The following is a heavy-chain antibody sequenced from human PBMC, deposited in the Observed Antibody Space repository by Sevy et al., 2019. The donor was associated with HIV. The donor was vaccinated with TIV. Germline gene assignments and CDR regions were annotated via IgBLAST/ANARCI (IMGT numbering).Heavy chain of an antibody. J-gene: IGHJ4*02. Sequence: GGSLRLSCAASGFSFSTYTMNWVRQAPGKGLEWVSSISSSSSYIHYTDSVKGRFTISRDNAKNSLYLQMNSLRAEDTAVYYCARDQDYKYFDYWGQGNLVTVSS. CDR3: ARDQDYKYFDY. V-gene: IGHV3-21*01. CDR1: GFSFSTYT. CDR2: ISSSSSYI. D-gene: IGHD4-4*01.